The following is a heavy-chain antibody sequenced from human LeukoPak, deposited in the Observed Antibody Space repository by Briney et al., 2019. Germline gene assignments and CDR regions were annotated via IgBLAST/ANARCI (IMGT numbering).Heavy chain of an antibody. Sequence: GESLKISCKRAGYSFSNYWCGGGRQLPGKGLEWMGGVYPDDSDTTYSASFQGQLTISADKSISSAYLQWSDLKASDTAIYYCVRLKQGLGRIDFWGQGTVVTVSS. CDR1: GYSFSNYW. D-gene: IGHD1-26*01. CDR2: VYPDDSDT. J-gene: IGHJ4*02. CDR3: VRLKQGLGRIDF. V-gene: IGHV5-51*06.